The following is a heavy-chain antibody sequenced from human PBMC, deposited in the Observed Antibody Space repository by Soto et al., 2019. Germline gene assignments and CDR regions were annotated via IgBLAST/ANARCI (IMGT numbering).Heavy chain of an antibody. J-gene: IGHJ4*02. CDR3: ASDRDNILTGYHDY. Sequence: QVQLVESGGGVVQPGRSLRVSCVASGFTFSNYAMHWVRRAPGKWLEWVAVISSDGSEKDYADSVKGRFAISRDNSKNQLYLQMNGLRADDKAVYYCASDRDNILTGYHDYWGQGTLVTVSS. D-gene: IGHD3-9*01. CDR2: ISSDGSEK. V-gene: IGHV3-30*09. CDR1: GFTFSNYA.